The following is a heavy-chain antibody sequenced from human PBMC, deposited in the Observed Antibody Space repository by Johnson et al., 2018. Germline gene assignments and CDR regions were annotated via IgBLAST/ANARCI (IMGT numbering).Heavy chain of an antibody. CDR1: GFTFSSYG. Sequence: QVQLVQSGGGVVQPGRSLRLSCAASGFTFSSYGMHWVRQAPGKGLEWVAVISYDGGNKYYVDSVKGRFTISRDNAKNTLYLQINSLRAEDTAMYYCVHTNLGPDDAFDIWGQGTMVTVSS. CDR2: ISYDGGNK. J-gene: IGHJ3*02. V-gene: IGHV3-30*03. CDR3: VHTNLGPDDAFDI.